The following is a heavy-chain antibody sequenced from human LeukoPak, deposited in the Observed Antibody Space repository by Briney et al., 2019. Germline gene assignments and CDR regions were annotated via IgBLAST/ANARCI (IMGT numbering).Heavy chain of an antibody. CDR3: ARDQSGEWELLSGWWFDP. CDR2: INPSGGFT. V-gene: IGHV1-46*01. CDR1: GYTFTKYY. J-gene: IGHJ5*02. Sequence: GASVKVSCKASGYTFTKYYIHWVRQAPGQGLEWMGIINPSGGFTSYAQKLQGRVTVTRDMSTSTVYMELSNLRSEDTAVYYCARDQSGEWELLSGWWFDPWGQGTLVTVSS. D-gene: IGHD1-26*01.